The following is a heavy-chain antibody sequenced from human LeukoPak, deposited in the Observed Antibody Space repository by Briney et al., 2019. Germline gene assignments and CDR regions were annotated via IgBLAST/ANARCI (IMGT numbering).Heavy chain of an antibody. D-gene: IGHD1-26*01. CDR3: AKGSRGNYDY. V-gene: IGHV3-23*01. CDR1: GFTFSNYA. J-gene: IGHJ4*02. CDR2: ITDRGSDT. Sequence: GGSLRLSCAASGFTFSNYAMTWVRQAPAKGLEWVSSITDRGSDTYYADSVKGQFTISRDNSKNTLYLQMNSLRVEDTAVYYCAKGSRGNYDYWGQGTLVTVSS.